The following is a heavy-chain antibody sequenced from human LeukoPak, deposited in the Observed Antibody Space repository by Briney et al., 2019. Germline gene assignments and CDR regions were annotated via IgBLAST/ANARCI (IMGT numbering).Heavy chain of an antibody. CDR1: GFTFSYYG. D-gene: IGHD3-22*01. V-gene: IGHV3-30*02. J-gene: IGHJ4*02. CDR3: AKDFHYYDSSGYLADGDY. CDR2: IRYDGSNK. Sequence: GGSLRLSCAASGFTFSYYGMHWVRQAPGKGLEWVAFIRYDGSNKYYADSVKGRFTISRDNSKSTLYLQMNSLRAEDTAVYYCAKDFHYYDSSGYLADGDYWGQGTLVTVSS.